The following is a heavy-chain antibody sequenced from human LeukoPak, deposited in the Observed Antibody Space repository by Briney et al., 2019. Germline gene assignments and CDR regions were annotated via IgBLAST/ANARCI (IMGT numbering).Heavy chain of an antibody. V-gene: IGHV4-59*04. J-gene: IGHJ4*02. D-gene: IGHD1-14*01. Sequence: SETLSLTCTVSGGSISSYHWGWIRQPPGKGLEFIGTLSYSGAIYYNPSLKSRVTISVDTSKNQFSLNMNSVTAADIATYYCATTRDLTGGGFDYWGQGTLVTVSS. CDR1: GGSISSYH. CDR2: LSYSGAI. CDR3: ATTRDLTGGGFDY.